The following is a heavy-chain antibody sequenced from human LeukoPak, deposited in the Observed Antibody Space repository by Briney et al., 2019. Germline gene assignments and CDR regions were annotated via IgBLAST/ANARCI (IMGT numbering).Heavy chain of an antibody. Sequence: GGSLRLSCAASGFTFSSYEMNWVRQAPGKGLEWGSYISSSGSTIYYADSVKCRFTISRDNAKNSLYLQMNSLRAEDTAVYYCARPEDSSGYPTCFDYWGQGTLVTVSS. CDR1: GFTFSSYE. CDR3: ARPEDSSGYPTCFDY. V-gene: IGHV3-48*03. CDR2: ISSSGSTI. J-gene: IGHJ4*02. D-gene: IGHD3-22*01.